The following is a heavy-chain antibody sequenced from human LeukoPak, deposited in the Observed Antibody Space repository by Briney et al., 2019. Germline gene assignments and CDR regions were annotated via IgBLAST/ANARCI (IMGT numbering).Heavy chain of an antibody. CDR3: AKDSAITMVRGAYFDY. Sequence: GGSRRLSWAASGFTFSSYAMSWFRQPPGKGRGWFSAISGSGGSTYYADSVKGRFTISRDNSKNTLYLQMNSLRAEDTAVYYCAKDSAITMVRGAYFDYWGQGTLVTVSS. J-gene: IGHJ4*02. V-gene: IGHV3-23*01. D-gene: IGHD3-10*01. CDR2: ISGSGGST. CDR1: GFTFSSYA.